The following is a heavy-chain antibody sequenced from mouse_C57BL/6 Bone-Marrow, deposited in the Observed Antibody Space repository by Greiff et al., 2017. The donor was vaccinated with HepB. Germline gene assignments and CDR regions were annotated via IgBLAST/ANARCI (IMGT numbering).Heavy chain of an antibody. J-gene: IGHJ2*01. D-gene: IGHD1-2*01. V-gene: IGHV3-6*01. CDR2: ISYDGSN. Sequence: EVKLQESGPGLVKPSQSLSLTCSVTGYSITSGYYWNWIRQFPGNKLEWMGYISYDGSNNYNPSLKNRISITRDTSKNQFFLKLNSVTTEDTATYYCARLDYGPYYFDYWGQGTTLTVSS. CDR3: ARLDYGPYYFDY. CDR1: GYSITSGYY.